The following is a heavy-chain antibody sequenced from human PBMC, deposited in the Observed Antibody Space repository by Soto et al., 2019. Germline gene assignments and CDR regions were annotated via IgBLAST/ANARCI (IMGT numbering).Heavy chain of an antibody. CDR2: MNPNSGNT. Sequence: ASVKVSCKASGYTFTSYDINWVRQATGQGLEWMGWMNPNSGNTGYAQKFQGRVTMTRNTSISTAYMELSSLRSEDTAVYYCARTKDIVVVVAATAPGYYGMDVWGQGTTVTVS. CDR1: GYTFTSYD. CDR3: ARTKDIVVVVAATAPGYYGMDV. V-gene: IGHV1-8*01. J-gene: IGHJ6*02. D-gene: IGHD2-15*01.